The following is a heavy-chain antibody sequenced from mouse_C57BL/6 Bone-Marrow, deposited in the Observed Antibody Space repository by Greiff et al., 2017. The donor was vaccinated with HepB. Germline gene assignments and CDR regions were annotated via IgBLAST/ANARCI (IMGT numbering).Heavy chain of an antibody. CDR3: ARETGHYGSSYWYFDV. V-gene: IGHV2-2*01. CDR2: IWSGGST. Sequence: VMLVESGPGLVQPSQSLSITCTVSGFSLTSYGVHWVRQSPGKGLEWLGVIWSGGSTDYNAAFISRLSISKDNSKSQVFFKMNSLQADDTAIYYCARETGHYGSSYWYFDVWGTGTTVTVSS. D-gene: IGHD1-1*01. J-gene: IGHJ1*03. CDR1: GFSLTSYG.